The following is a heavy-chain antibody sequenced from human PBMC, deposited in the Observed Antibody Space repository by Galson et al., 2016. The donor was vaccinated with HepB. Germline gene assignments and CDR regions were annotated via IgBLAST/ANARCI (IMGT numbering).Heavy chain of an antibody. Sequence: ETLSLTCTVSGGSISSSTYYWGWIRQPPGKGLEWIGTVYYSGNTYYNSSLKSRVTISVDTSKNQFSLKLTSVTATDPAVYYCARRGTAFSIRYIDRWGQGTLVTVSS. CDR2: VYYSGNT. J-gene: IGHJ5*02. CDR1: GGSISSSTYY. V-gene: IGHV4-39*01. D-gene: IGHD2-21*02. CDR3: ARRGTAFSIRYIDR.